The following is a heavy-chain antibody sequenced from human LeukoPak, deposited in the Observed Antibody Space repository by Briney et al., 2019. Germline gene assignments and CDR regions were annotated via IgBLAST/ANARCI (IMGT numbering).Heavy chain of an antibody. J-gene: IGHJ4*02. CDR1: GYTFTGYY. V-gene: IGHV1-2*02. CDR2: INPNSGGT. Sequence: ASVKVSCKASGYTFTGYYMHWARQAPGQGLEWMGWINPNSGGTNYAQKFQGRVTMTRDTSISTAYMELSRLRSDDTAVDYCASPRSDFWSAYSGYYFDSWGQGTLATVSS. CDR3: ASPRSDFWSAYSGYYFDS. D-gene: IGHD3-3*01.